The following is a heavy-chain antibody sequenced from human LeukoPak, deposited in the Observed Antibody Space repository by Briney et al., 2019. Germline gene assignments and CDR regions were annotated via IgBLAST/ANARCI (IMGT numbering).Heavy chain of an antibody. CDR3: ARVEEQQLVGINWFDP. V-gene: IGHV1-8*01. J-gene: IGHJ5*02. D-gene: IGHD6-13*01. Sequence: GASVKVSCKASGYTFTSYDINWVRQATGKGLEWMGWMNPNSGNTGYAQKFQGRVTMTRNTSISTAYMELSSLRSEDTAVYYCARVEEQQLVGINWFDPWGQGTLVTVSS. CDR2: MNPNSGNT. CDR1: GYTFTSYD.